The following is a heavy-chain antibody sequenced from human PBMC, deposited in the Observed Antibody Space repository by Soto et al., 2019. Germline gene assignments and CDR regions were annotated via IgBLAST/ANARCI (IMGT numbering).Heavy chain of an antibody. V-gene: IGHV1-69*13. D-gene: IGHD3-9*01. J-gene: IGHJ4*02. CDR2: IIPIFGTA. CDR3: ARDARYFDWLTFDY. CDR1: GGTFSSYA. Sequence: SVKVSCKASGGTFSSYAISWVRQAPGQGLEWMGGIIPIFGTANYAQKFQGRVTITAVESTSTAYMELSSLRSEDTAVYYCARDARYFDWLTFDYWGQGTLVTVSS.